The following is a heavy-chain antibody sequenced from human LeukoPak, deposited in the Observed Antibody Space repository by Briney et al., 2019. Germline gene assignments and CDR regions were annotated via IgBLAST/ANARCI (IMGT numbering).Heavy chain of an antibody. CDR1: GGSINSHY. Sequence: PSETLSLTCTVSGGSINSHYWIWIRQSPEKGREWIGDISSSGSTGYNPSLRGRVTISLDTSTNQFFLSLSSVIAADTAVYYCAGGALRAFYALFYMDIWGKGTTVTVSS. J-gene: IGHJ6*03. CDR3: AGGALRAFYALFYMDI. V-gene: IGHV4-59*11. CDR2: ISSSGST. D-gene: IGHD5/OR15-5a*01.